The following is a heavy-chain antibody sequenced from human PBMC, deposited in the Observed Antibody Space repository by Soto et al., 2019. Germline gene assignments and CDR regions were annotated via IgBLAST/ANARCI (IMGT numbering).Heavy chain of an antibody. Sequence: SVKVSCKASGGTFSSYAISWVRQAPGQGLEWMGGIIPIFGTANSAQKFQGRVTITADKSTSTAYMERRSLRSEDTAVYYCARVGYYYDSSGSHDAFDIWGQGTRVTVSS. CDR1: GGTFSSYA. CDR3: ARVGYYYDSSGSHDAFDI. J-gene: IGHJ3*02. D-gene: IGHD3-22*01. CDR2: IIPIFGTA. V-gene: IGHV1-69*06.